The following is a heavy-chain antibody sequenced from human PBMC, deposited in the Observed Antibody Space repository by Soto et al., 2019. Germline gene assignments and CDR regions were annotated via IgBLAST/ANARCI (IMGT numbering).Heavy chain of an antibody. Sequence: PSETLSLTCTVSGCSLSSYYWSWIRQPPGKGLEWIGYIYYSGSTNYNPSLKSRVTISVDTSKNQFSLKLSSVTAADTAVYYCARGRDGYNFPFDYWGQGTLVTVSS. CDR1: GCSLSSYY. CDR2: IYYSGST. V-gene: IGHV4-59*01. CDR3: ARGRDGYNFPFDY. D-gene: IGHD5-12*01. J-gene: IGHJ4*02.